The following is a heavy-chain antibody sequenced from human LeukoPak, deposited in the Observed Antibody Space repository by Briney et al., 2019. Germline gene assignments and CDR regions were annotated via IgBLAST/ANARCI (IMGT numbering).Heavy chain of an antibody. J-gene: IGHJ4*02. CDR3: ARQFATAAADTRGYFDY. CDR1: GVSISSSSDY. D-gene: IGHD6-25*01. CDR2: FFVSGST. Sequence: SETLSLTCTVSGVSISSSSDYWGWLRQAPGKGLEWIVSFFVSGSTHYKPSLRSRATLFVDTSKNQFSLKLTSMTAADAATYFCARQFATAAADTRGYFDYWGQGTVVAVSS. V-gene: IGHV4-39*01.